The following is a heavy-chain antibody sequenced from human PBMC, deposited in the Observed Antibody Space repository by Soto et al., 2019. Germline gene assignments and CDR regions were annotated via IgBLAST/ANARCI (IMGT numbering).Heavy chain of an antibody. Sequence: EVQLVESGGGLVKPGGPLRLSCAASGLPFSSYWMSWVRKAPGKGLEWVANIKQDGSEKYYVDSVKGRFTISRDNAKNSLYLQMNSLRAEDTAVYYCARARDYYYGMDVWGQGTTVTVSS. J-gene: IGHJ6*02. V-gene: IGHV3-7*01. CDR2: IKQDGSEK. CDR1: GLPFSSYW. CDR3: ARARDYYYGMDV.